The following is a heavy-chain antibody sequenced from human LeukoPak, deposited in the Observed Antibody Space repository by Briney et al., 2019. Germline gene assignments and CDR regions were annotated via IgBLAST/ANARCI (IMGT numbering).Heavy chain of an antibody. J-gene: IGHJ4*02. Sequence: PGESLRLSCAASGFTFNTAWMSWFRQAPGKGLERVGRIKSKSDGGTAEYTAPVKGRFIISRDDSRNMMYLQMNSLKTEDTAVYYCTTGSIFGVVTQAEDYWGQGTLVTVSS. CDR2: IKSKSDGGTA. CDR1: GFTFNTAW. D-gene: IGHD3-3*01. V-gene: IGHV3-15*01. CDR3: TTGSIFGVVTQAEDY.